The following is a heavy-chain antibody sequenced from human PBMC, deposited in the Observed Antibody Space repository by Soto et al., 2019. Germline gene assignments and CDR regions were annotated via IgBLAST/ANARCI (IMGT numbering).Heavy chain of an antibody. Sequence: QPWGSLRLSCAASGFIFSSYGMNWFRQAPGKGLEWVAVISFDGSFKYYADSVKGRFTISRDNSKNTLYLQINSLRTEDTAVYYCETIAAPPAFNIWGQGTMVTVSS. CDR2: ISFDGSFK. J-gene: IGHJ3*02. D-gene: IGHD6-13*01. CDR1: GFIFSSYG. CDR3: ETIAAPPAFNI. V-gene: IGHV3-30*03.